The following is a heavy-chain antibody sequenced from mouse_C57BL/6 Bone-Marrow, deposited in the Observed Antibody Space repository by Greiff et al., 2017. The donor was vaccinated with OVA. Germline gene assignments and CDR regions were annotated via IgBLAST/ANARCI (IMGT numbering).Heavy chain of an antibody. CDR1: GFTFSSYG. CDR2: ISSGGSYT. J-gene: IGHJ3*01. Sequence: DVMLVESGGDLVKPGGSLTLSCAASGFTFSSYGMSWVRQTPDKRLEWVATISSGGSYTYYPDSVKGRFTISRDNAKNTLDLQMSSLKSEDTAMYYCARQPLLLRLGFAYWGQGTLVTVSA. D-gene: IGHD1-1*01. V-gene: IGHV5-6*02. CDR3: ARQPLLLRLGFAY.